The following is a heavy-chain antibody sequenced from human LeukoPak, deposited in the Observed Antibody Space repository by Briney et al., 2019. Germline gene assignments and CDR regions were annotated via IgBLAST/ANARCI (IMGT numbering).Heavy chain of an antibody. CDR2: IWSDGSKT. D-gene: IGHD1-26*01. V-gene: IGHV3-33*01. J-gene: IGHJ4*02. CDR3: AREGSGSYDFDY. CDR1: GFTFSSYG. Sequence: NPGRSLRLSCAASGFTFSSYGMHWVRQAPGKGLEWVAVIWSDGSKTYYADSVKGRFTISRDNSKLYLQMNRLRAEDTAVYYCAREGSGSYDFDYWGQGTLVTVSS.